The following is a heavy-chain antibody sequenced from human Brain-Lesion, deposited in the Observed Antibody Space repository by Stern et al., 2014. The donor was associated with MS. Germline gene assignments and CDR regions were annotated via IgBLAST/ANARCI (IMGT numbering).Heavy chain of an antibody. CDR2: SYNSGGT. CDR3: ARHYDSTGYGRENWFDP. D-gene: IGHD3-22*01. V-gene: IGHV4-59*01. J-gene: IGHJ5*02. CDR1: GVSIRAYY. Sequence: VRLVVSGPGPVKPSETLSLTCTVSGVSIRAYYWSWVRQPPGKGLQWIGYSYNSGGTKYNPSLESRVTISIDTSTKEFSLKLRTVTAADTAVYYCARHYDSTGYGRENWFDPWGQGTLVTVSS.